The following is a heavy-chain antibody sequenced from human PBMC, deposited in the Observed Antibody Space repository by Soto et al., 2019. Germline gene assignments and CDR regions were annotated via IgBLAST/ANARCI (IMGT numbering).Heavy chain of an antibody. CDR2: LDNDGTNT. Sequence: GGSLRLSCAASGFTFSTYWMHWLRKAPGKGLVWVSRLDNDGTNTRYADSVKGRFTVSRDNGKNTVDLQMDSLRAGGRDVYYWAGDGGTYFDYWGQGRVVTV. V-gene: IGHV3-74*01. J-gene: IGHJ4*02. D-gene: IGHD3-16*01. CDR1: GFTFSTYW. CDR3: AGDGGTYFDY.